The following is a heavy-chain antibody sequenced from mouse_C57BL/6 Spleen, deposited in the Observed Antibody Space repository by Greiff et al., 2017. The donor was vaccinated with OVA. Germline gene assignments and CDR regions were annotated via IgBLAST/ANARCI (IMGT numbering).Heavy chain of an antibody. Sequence: QVQLQQPGAELVRPGSSVKLSCKASGYTFTSYWMDWVKQRPGQGLEWIGNIYPSDSETHYNQKFKDKATLTVDKSSSTAYMQLSSLTSEDSAVYYCARGGYSNYPYVDYWGQGTTLTVSS. D-gene: IGHD2-5*01. CDR3: ARGGYSNYPYVDY. V-gene: IGHV1-61*01. J-gene: IGHJ2*01. CDR1: GYTFTSYW. CDR2: IYPSDSET.